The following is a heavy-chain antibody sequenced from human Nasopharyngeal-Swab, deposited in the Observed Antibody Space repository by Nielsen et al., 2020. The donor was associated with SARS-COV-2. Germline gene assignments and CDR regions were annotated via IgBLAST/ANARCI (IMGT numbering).Heavy chain of an antibody. Sequence: SVLLSLTCPVSGDSTAYSTFYWGWIRQPPGKGLEWIGNIYYNGNTYQNPSLKSRLTISVDKSKNQFSLQLSSVTAADTAVYYCVRSSSWYYFDYWAQGTQVTVSS. CDR2: IYYNGNT. CDR1: GDSTAYSTFY. V-gene: IGHV4-39*01. CDR3: VRSSSWYYFDY. J-gene: IGHJ4*02. D-gene: IGHD6-13*01.